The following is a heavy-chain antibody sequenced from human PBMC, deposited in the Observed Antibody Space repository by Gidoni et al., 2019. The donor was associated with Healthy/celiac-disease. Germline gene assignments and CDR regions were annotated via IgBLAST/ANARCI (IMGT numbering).Heavy chain of an antibody. CDR3: AHVPFFLSSGSYYLHFDY. J-gene: IGHJ4*02. CDR2: IYWDDDK. D-gene: IGHD3-10*01. Sequence: QITLKESGPTLVKPTQTLTLTCTFSGFSLSTSGVGVGWIRQPPGKALEWLALIYWDDDKRYSPSLKSRLTITKDTSKNQVVLTMTNMDPVDTATYYCAHVPFFLSSGSYYLHFDYWGQGTLVTVSS. CDR1: GFSLSTSGVG. V-gene: IGHV2-5*02.